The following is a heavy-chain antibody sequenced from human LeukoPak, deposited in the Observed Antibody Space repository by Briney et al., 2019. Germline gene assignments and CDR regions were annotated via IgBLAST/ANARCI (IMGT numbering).Heavy chain of an antibody. Sequence: PSETLSLTCTLSGGSLRSHYWSWIRQPPGKALEWLGHIYYSGCTTYSPSLKSRLTITVDTSRNQFYLSLISVTAADTAVYYCARGGQLAVPDPFDSWGQGTLVTVSS. V-gene: IGHV4-59*11. CDR1: GGSLRSHY. CDR3: ARGGQLAVPDPFDS. J-gene: IGHJ4*02. D-gene: IGHD6-19*01. CDR2: IYYSGCT.